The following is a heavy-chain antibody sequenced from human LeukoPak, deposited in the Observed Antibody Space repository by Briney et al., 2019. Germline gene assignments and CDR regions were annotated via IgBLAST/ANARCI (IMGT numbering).Heavy chain of an antibody. CDR3: ARDRAGVSDY. CDR2: INPNSGGT. Sequence: ASVKVSCKASGYTFTGYCMHWVRQAPGQGLEWMGWINPNSGGTNYAQKFQGRVTMTRETSISTAYMERSRLRSDDTAVYYCARDRAGVSDYWGQGTLVTVSS. J-gene: IGHJ4*02. CDR1: GYTFTGYC. D-gene: IGHD7-27*01. V-gene: IGHV1-2*02.